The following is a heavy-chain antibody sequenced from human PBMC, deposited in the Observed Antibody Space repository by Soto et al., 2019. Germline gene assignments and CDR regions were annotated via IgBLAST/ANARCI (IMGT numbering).Heavy chain of an antibody. D-gene: IGHD6-19*01. CDR2: IYHTGNT. Sequence: QVQLRESGPGLVKPSGTLSLTCAVSGASVSSDNWWNWVRQPPGKGLEWIGEIYHTGNTNYNPSPKGRITITVEQSKNHFSLDLFSVTAADTAVYYCASSSGWYRYDFWGQGTRVTVSS. V-gene: IGHV4-4*02. CDR1: GASVSSDNW. J-gene: IGHJ4*02. CDR3: ASSSGWYRYDF.